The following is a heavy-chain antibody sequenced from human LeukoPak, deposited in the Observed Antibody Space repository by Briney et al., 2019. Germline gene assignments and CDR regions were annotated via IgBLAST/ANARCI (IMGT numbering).Heavy chain of an antibody. CDR1: GFTFSSYA. CDR2: IRSKTDGGTT. Sequence: GGSLRLSCAASGFTFSSYAMSWVRQAPGKGLEWVGRIRSKTDGGTTDYAAPVKGRFTISRDDSRNTLYLQMSSLKTEDTAVYYCTKSLDCSRTSCDSWGQGTLVTVSS. J-gene: IGHJ5*01. CDR3: TKSLDCSRTSCDS. V-gene: IGHV3-15*01. D-gene: IGHD2-2*01.